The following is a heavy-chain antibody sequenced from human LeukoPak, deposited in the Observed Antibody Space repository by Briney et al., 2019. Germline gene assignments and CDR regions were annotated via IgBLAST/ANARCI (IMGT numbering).Heavy chain of an antibody. CDR1: GFTFSSYA. CDR2: ISGSGGST. V-gene: IGHV3-23*01. Sequence: GGSLRLSCAASGFTFSSYAMSWVRQAPGKGLEWVSAISGSGGSTYYADSVKGRFTISRDNSKNTLYLQMNSLKTEDTAMYYCTTDHIVVVTAIDDYWGQGTLVTVSS. CDR3: TTDHIVVVTAIDDY. J-gene: IGHJ4*02. D-gene: IGHD2-21*02.